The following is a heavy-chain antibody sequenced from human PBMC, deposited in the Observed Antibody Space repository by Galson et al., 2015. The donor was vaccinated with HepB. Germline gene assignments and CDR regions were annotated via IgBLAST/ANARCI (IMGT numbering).Heavy chain of an antibody. D-gene: IGHD6-13*01. V-gene: IGHV3-23*01. CDR3: AKELGATAAGNGGNMDV. CDR2: ISASGGST. J-gene: IGHJ6*03. CDR1: GFTFSNYA. Sequence: SLRLSCAASGFTFSNYAMSWVRQAPGKGLEWVSAISASGGSTYYADSVKGRFTIFRDNSKNTLYLQMNSLRVEDTAVYFCAKELGATAAGNGGNMDVWGKGTTVTVSS.